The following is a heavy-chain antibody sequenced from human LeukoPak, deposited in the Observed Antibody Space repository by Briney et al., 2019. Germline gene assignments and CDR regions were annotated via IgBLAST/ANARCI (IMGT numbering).Heavy chain of an antibody. J-gene: IGHJ6*03. CDR1: GGSISSGSYY. CDR3: ARAVLWFGDLGYYMDV. D-gene: IGHD3-10*01. CDR2: IYTSGST. Sequence: SETLSLTCTVSGGSISSGSYYWSWIRQPAGKGLEWIGRIYTSGSTNYNPSLKSRVTISVDTSKNQFSLKLSSVTAADTAVYYCARAVLWFGDLGYYMDVWGKGTTVTISS. V-gene: IGHV4-61*02.